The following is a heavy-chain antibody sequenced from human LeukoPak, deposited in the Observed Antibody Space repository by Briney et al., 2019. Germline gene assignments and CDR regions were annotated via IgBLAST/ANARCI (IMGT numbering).Heavy chain of an antibody. V-gene: IGHV3-23*01. Sequence: GGSLRLSCAASGFTFSSYDMHWVRQATGKGLEWVSAISGSGGSTYYADSVKGRFTISRDNSKNTLYLQMNSLRAEDTAVYYCARDVLPLRNPYGDYYSKNNWFDPWGQGTLVTVSS. J-gene: IGHJ5*02. CDR2: ISGSGGST. D-gene: IGHD4-17*01. CDR3: ARDVLPLRNPYGDYYSKNNWFDP. CDR1: GFTFSSYD.